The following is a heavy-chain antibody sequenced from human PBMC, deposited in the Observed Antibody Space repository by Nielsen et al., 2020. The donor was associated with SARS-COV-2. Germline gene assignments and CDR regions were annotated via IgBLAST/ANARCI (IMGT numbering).Heavy chain of an antibody. V-gene: IGHV3-7*03. CDR1: GFTFSSYW. CDR2: IKQDGSEK. CDR3: ARGDDDYDYVWGSYWWIN. Sequence: GGSLRLSCAASGFTFSSYWMSWVRQAPGKGLEWVANIKQDGSEKYYVDSVKGRFTISRDNAKNSLYLQMNSLRAEDTAVYYCARGDDDYDYVWGSYWWINWGQGTLVTVSS. J-gene: IGHJ4*02. D-gene: IGHD3-16*01.